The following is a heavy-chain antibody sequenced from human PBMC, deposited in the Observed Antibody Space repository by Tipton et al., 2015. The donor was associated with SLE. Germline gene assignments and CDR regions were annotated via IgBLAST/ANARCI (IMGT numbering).Heavy chain of an antibody. V-gene: IGHV4-34*01. J-gene: IGHJ6*02. CDR1: GDSLSGQY. CDR3: ARGCSSSTCEPFYYFGMDA. D-gene: IGHD2-2*01. Sequence: TLSLTCSVYGDSLSGQYWSWIRQPPGKGLEWIGEVFRGGSTNYSPSLESRVTITVDMSKNQFSLRLISVTAADTAVYYCARGCSSSTCEPFYYFGMDAWGQGTTVTVSS. CDR2: VFRGGST.